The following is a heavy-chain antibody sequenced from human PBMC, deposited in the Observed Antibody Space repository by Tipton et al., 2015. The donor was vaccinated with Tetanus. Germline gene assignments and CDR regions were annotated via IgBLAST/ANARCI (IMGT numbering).Heavy chain of an antibody. V-gene: IGHV3-53*01. J-gene: IGHJ4*02. CDR2: IFSGGST. CDR3: ARDPTRRFDY. Sequence: VIFSGGSTYYADSVKGRFTISRDNSKNTLYLQMNSLRAEDTAVYYCARDPTRRFDYWGQGTLVTVSS. D-gene: IGHD1/OR15-1a*01.